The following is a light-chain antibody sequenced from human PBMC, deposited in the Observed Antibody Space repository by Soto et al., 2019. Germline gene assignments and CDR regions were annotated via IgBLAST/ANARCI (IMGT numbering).Light chain of an antibody. Sequence: QSVLTQPASVSGSPGQSITISCTGTSNDVGSYKLVSWYQQHPGKAPKLMIYEGSKRPSGVSNRFSGSKSGNTASLTISGLQAEDEADYYCRSYAGGSASVVFGGGTKLTVL. CDR1: SNDVGSYKL. V-gene: IGLV2-23*01. CDR3: RSYAGGSASVV. CDR2: EGS. J-gene: IGLJ2*01.